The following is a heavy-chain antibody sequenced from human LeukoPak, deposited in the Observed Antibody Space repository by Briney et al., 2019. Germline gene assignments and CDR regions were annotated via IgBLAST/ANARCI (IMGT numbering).Heavy chain of an antibody. J-gene: IGHJ4*02. CDR3: ARRGYSSSWYRWYYFDY. Sequence: SETLSLTCTVSGGSISSGSYYWSWIRQPAGKGLEWIGRIYTSGSTNYNPSLKSRVTISVDTSKNQFSLKLSSVTAADTAVYYCARRGYSSSWYRWYYFDYWGQGTLVTVSS. CDR2: IYTSGST. D-gene: IGHD6-13*01. CDR1: GGSISSGSYY. V-gene: IGHV4-61*02.